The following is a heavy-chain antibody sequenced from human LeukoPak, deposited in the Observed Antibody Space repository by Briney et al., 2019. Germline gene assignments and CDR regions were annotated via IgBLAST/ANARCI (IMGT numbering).Heavy chain of an antibody. CDR3: ARDCSSTSCYTFGAFDI. V-gene: IGHV4-61*01. Sequence: PSETLSLTCTVSGGSVSSGSYYWSWIRQPPGKGLEWFGYIYYSGSTNYNPSLKSRVTISVDTSKNLFSLKLSSVTAADTAVYYCARDCSSTSCYTFGAFDIWGQGTMVTVSS. J-gene: IGHJ3*02. CDR2: IYYSGST. CDR1: GGSVSSGSYY. D-gene: IGHD2-2*02.